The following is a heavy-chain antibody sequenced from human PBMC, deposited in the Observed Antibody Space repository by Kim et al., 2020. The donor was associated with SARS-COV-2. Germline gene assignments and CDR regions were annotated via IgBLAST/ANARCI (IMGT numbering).Heavy chain of an antibody. CDR2: IYSGGST. CDR3: ARFPAYMGPDY. Sequence: GGYLRLSCAASGFTVSSNYMSWVRQAPGKGLEWVSVIYSGGSTYYADSVKGRLTISRDNSKNTLYLQMNSLRAEDTAVYYCARFPAYMGPDYWGQGTLVTVSS. J-gene: IGHJ4*02. CDR1: GFTVSSNY. D-gene: IGHD4-4*01. V-gene: IGHV3-53*01.